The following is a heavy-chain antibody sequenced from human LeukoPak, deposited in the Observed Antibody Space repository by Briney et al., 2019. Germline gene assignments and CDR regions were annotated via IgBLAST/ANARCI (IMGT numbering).Heavy chain of an antibody. J-gene: IGHJ1*01. Sequence: ASVKVSCKASGYTFTDFGFIWVRQAPGQGLEWMGWVSTYNGDTDYAKKFQDRVTMTTESSKQTTFMELRNLRSDDTAVYYCARAESMALYFLYWGQGTLVSVSS. CDR3: ARAESMALYFLY. CDR2: VSTYNGDT. V-gene: IGHV1-18*01. D-gene: IGHD1-14*01. CDR1: GYTFTDFG.